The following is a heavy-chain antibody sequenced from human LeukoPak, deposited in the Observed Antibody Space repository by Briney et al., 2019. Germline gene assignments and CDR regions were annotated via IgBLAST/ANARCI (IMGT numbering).Heavy chain of an antibody. CDR3: ASYIAAAGMKDWFDP. CDR2: ISGSGGST. J-gene: IGHJ5*02. Sequence: GGSLRLSCAASGFTFSSYAMSWVRQAPGKGLEWVSAISGSGGSTYYADSVKGRFTISRDNAKNSLYLQMNSLRAEDTAVYYCASYIAAAGMKDWFDPWGQGTLVTVSS. CDR1: GFTFSSYA. V-gene: IGHV3-23*01. D-gene: IGHD6-13*01.